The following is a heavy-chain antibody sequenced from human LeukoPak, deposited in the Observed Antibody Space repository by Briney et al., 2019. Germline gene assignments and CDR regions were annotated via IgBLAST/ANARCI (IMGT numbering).Heavy chain of an antibody. CDR3: ARVSYRYCSGGSCHEKWFDP. V-gene: IGHV1-69*05. J-gene: IGHJ5*02. Sequence: ASVKVSCKASGGTFSSYAISWVRQAPGQGLEWMGGIIPIFGTANYAQKFQGRVTITTDESTSTAYMELSSLRYEDTAVYYCARVSYRYCSGGSCHEKWFDPWGQGTLVTVSS. CDR2: IIPIFGTA. CDR1: GGTFSSYA. D-gene: IGHD2-15*01.